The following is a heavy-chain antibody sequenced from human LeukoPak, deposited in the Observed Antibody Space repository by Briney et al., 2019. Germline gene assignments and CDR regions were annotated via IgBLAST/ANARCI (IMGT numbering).Heavy chain of an antibody. CDR3: ARGIAVAGTFDY. CDR2: IKQDGSEK. Sequence: GGSLRLSCAASGFTFSSYWMSWVRQAPGKRLEWVANIKQDGSEKYSVDSVKGRFTISRDNAKNSLYLQMNSLRAEDTAVYYWARGIAVAGTFDYWGQGTLVTVSS. CDR1: GFTFSSYW. D-gene: IGHD6-19*01. J-gene: IGHJ4*02. V-gene: IGHV3-7*01.